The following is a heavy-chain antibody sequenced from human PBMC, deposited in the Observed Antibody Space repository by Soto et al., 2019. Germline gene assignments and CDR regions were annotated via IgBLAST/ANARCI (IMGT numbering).Heavy chain of an antibody. J-gene: IGHJ4*03. V-gene: IGHV3-72*01. Sequence: TGGSLRLSCVASGFTFSEYYMGWVRQAPGEGLEWVARIRNRANSHTTEYAASVKGRFTISRDDSENSLFLQMNSLKSEDTALYYCTRAGVGTRYFDYWGQGTLVTVSS. CDR3: TRAGVGTRYFDY. CDR1: GFTFSEYY. D-gene: IGHD2-8*01. CDR2: IRNRANSHTT.